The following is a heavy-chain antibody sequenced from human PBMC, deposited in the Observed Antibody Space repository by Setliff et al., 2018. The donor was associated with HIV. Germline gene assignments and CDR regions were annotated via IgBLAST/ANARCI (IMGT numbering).Heavy chain of an antibody. CDR2: ISRSGGT. Sequence: SETLSLTCIVTGYSNSGNLARAWIRQPPGKGLEWIGYISRSGGTHYTPSLKSRVSMSIDRSENQFFLNLTSVTAADAAVYYCARDADNWGQGTLVTVSS. CDR3: ARDADN. V-gene: IGHV4-38-2*02. CDR1: GYSNSGNLA. J-gene: IGHJ4*02.